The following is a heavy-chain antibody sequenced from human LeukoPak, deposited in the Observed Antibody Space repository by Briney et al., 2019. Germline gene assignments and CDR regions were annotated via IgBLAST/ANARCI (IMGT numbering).Heavy chain of an antibody. Sequence: GGSLRLSCAASGFTFDDCGMSWVRQAPGQGLEWVSYISNTGSYTNYADSVEGRFTISRDNTENSLYLQMNSLRAEDTAVYYCARSRGAGPGAYFDYWGQGTLVTVTS. J-gene: IGHJ4*02. D-gene: IGHD6-19*01. CDR1: GFTFDDCG. V-gene: IGHV3-11*03. CDR2: ISNTGSYT. CDR3: ARSRGAGPGAYFDY.